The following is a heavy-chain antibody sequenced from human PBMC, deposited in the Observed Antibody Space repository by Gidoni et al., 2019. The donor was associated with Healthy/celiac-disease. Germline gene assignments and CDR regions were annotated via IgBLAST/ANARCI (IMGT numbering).Heavy chain of an antibody. CDR3: ARADTYYDILTGYYKKFGYYVDY. CDR2: IYYSGST. D-gene: IGHD3-9*01. Sequence: QVQLQESGPGLVKPSETLSLTCTVSGGSISSYYWSWIRQPPGKGLEWIGYIYYSGSTNYNPSLKSRVTISVDTSKNQCSLKLSSVTAADTAVYYCARADTYYDILTGYYKKFGYYVDYWGQGTLVTVSS. CDR1: GGSISSYY. J-gene: IGHJ4*02. V-gene: IGHV4-59*01.